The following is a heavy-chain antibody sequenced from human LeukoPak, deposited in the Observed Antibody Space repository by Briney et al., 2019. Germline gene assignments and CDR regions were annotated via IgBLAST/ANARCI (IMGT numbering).Heavy chain of an antibody. Sequence: ESLKISCKGSGYSFTSYWIGWVRQMPGKGLEWMGIIYPGDSDTRYSPSFQGQVTISADKSISTAYLQWSSLKASDTAMYYCARQTSDCSSTSCYPYYFDYWGQGTLVTVSS. D-gene: IGHD2-2*01. CDR3: ARQTSDCSSTSCYPYYFDY. CDR2: IYPGDSDT. V-gene: IGHV5-51*01. J-gene: IGHJ4*02. CDR1: GYSFTSYW.